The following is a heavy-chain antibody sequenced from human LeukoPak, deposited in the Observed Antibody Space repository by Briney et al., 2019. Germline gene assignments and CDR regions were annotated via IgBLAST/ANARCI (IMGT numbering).Heavy chain of an antibody. CDR1: GFTFGDYA. CDR3: TRAKELLIRIDAFDI. CDR2: IRSKAYGGTT. V-gene: IGHV3-49*03. Sequence: GGSLRLSCTASGFTFGDYAMSWFRQAPGKGLEWVGFIRSKAYGGTTEYAASVKGRFTISRDDSKSIAYLQMNSLKTEDTAVYYCTRAKELLIRIDAFDIWGQGTMVTVSS. D-gene: IGHD1-26*01. J-gene: IGHJ3*02.